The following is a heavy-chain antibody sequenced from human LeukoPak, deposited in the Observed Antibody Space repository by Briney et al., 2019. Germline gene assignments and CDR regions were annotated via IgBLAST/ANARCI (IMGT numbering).Heavy chain of an antibody. D-gene: IGHD4-23*01. V-gene: IGHV4-61*02. Sequence: SETLSLTCTVSGDSISSGNYYWTWIRQPAGKGLEWIGRIYTSGSTNYNPSLKSRVTISVDTSKNQFSLKLSSVTAADTAVYYCARDRGNFVDYWGQGTLVTVSS. CDR2: IYTSGST. CDR1: GDSISSGNYY. J-gene: IGHJ4*02. CDR3: ARDRGNFVDY.